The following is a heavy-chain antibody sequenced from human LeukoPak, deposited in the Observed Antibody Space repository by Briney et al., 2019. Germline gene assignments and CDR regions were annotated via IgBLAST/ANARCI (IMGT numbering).Heavy chain of an antibody. CDR2: INWNGGNT. CDR3: ARGLYFDAFDI. J-gene: IGHJ3*02. Sequence: GGSLRLSCAASGFTFDDYGMSWVRQAPGKGLEWVSGINWNGGNTGYADSVKGRFTISRDNVKNSLYLQMNSLRAEDTAVYYCARGLYFDAFDIWGQGTMVTVSS. V-gene: IGHV3-20*04. D-gene: IGHD2-8*01. CDR1: GFTFDDYG.